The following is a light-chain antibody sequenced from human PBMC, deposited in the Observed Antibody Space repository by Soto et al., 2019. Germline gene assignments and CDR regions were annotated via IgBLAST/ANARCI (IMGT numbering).Light chain of an antibody. Sequence: DIQMTQSPSTLSSSVGDRVTITCRASQSISSWLAWYQQKPGKAPKLLIYKASSLDSGVPSRFSGSGSGTEFPLTISILQPDDFATYCWQQYNSYSSTFGPGTKVDIK. CDR3: QQYNSYSST. J-gene: IGKJ3*01. CDR2: KAS. V-gene: IGKV1-5*03. CDR1: QSISSW.